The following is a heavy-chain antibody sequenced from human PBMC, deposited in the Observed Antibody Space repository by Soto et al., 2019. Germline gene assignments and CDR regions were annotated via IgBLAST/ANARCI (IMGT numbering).Heavy chain of an antibody. Sequence: QVQLVQSGAEVKKPGSSVKVSCKASGGTFSSYAISWVRQAPGQGLEWMGGIIPIFGTANYAQKFQGRVTITADESTSTAYMELSSLRSEDTAVYYCARAHYYGSGSYYNIRYGMDVWGQGTTVTVSS. D-gene: IGHD3-10*01. V-gene: IGHV1-69*01. CDR3: ARAHYYGSGSYYNIRYGMDV. CDR1: GGTFSSYA. CDR2: IIPIFGTA. J-gene: IGHJ6*02.